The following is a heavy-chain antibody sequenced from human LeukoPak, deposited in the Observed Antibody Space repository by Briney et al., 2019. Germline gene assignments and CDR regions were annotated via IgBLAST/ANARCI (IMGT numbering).Heavy chain of an antibody. Sequence: PGGSLRLSCAASGFTFSSYAMSWVRQAPGKGLEWVSAISGSGGSTYYADSVKGRFTISRDNSKNTLYLQMNSLRAEDTAVYYCAKCPVTPLLSVGSRGNYWGQGTLVTVSS. J-gene: IGHJ4*02. CDR1: GFTFSSYA. D-gene: IGHD6-13*01. V-gene: IGHV3-23*01. CDR3: AKCPVTPLLSVGSRGNY. CDR2: ISGSGGST.